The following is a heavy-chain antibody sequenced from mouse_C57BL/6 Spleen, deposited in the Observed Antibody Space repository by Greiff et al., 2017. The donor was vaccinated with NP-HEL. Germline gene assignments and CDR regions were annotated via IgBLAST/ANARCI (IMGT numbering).Heavy chain of an antibody. Sequence: QVQLKQPGAELVMPGASVKLSCKASGYTFTSYWMHWVKQRPGQGLEWIGEIDPSDSYTNYNQKFKGKSTLTVDKSSSTAYMQLSSLTSEDSAVYYCARYDGYPHYYAMDYWGQGTSVTVSS. CDR2: IDPSDSYT. V-gene: IGHV1-69*01. CDR1: GYTFTSYW. D-gene: IGHD2-3*01. J-gene: IGHJ4*01. CDR3: ARYDGYPHYYAMDY.